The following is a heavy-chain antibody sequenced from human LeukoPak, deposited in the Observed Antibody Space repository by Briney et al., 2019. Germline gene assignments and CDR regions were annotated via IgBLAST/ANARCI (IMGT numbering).Heavy chain of an antibody. CDR1: GFTFTSYS. Sequence: PGGSLRLSCAASGFTFTSYSMNWVRQAPGKGLEWVSYISSSGSTIYYADSVKGRFTISRDNAKNSLYLQMNSLRAEDTAVYYCARGSGSYSFNLLGSDPWGQGTLVTVSS. V-gene: IGHV3-48*01. CDR2: ISSSGSTI. D-gene: IGHD1-26*01. CDR3: ARGSGSYSFNLLGSDP. J-gene: IGHJ5*02.